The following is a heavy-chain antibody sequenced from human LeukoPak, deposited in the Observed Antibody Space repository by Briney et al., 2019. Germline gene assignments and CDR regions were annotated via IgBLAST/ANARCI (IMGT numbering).Heavy chain of an antibody. CDR3: ARRGPRTIAVAVSFEY. Sequence: ASVKVSCKASGYTFTSYGISWVRQAPGQGLEWMGWISAYNGNTNYAQKLQGRVIMTTAKSTTTAYFGVRRPGCDHTAVYCCARRGPRTIAVAVSFEYWGPGDLV. D-gene: IGHD6-19*01. CDR1: GYTFTSYG. V-gene: IGHV1-18*01. J-gene: IGHJ4*02. CDR2: ISAYNGNT.